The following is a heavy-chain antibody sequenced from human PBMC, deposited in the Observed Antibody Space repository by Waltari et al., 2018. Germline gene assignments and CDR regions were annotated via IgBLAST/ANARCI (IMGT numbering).Heavy chain of an antibody. V-gene: IGHV4-59*01. CDR1: GGSISSYY. Sequence: QVQLQESGPGLVKPSETLSLTCTVSGGSISSYYWSWIQQPPGKGLEWIGYIYYSGSTNYNPSLKSRVTISVDTSKNQFSLKLSSVTAADTAVYYCARVESVTAAGTFDYWGQGTLVTVSS. D-gene: IGHD6-13*01. J-gene: IGHJ4*02. CDR3: ARVESVTAAGTFDY. CDR2: IYYSGST.